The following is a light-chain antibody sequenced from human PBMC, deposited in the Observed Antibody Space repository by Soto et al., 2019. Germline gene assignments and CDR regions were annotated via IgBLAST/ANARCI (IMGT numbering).Light chain of an antibody. CDR1: QTVLYSSTNKNY. V-gene: IGKV4-1*01. Sequence: DIVMTQSPDSLAVSLGERATINCTSSQTVLYSSTNKNYLAWYQQKPGQPPKLLIYWAYTRESGVPDRFSGSGSGTDFTLTISSLQAEDVAVYYCQQYYSTPPVTFGGGTKVEIK. CDR3: QQYYSTPPVT. CDR2: WAY. J-gene: IGKJ4*01.